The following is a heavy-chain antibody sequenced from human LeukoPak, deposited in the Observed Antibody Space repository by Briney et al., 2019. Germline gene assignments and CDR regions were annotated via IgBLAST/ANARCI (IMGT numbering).Heavy chain of an antibody. CDR3: AREADGSGSYHFDY. J-gene: IGHJ4*02. V-gene: IGHV4-4*07. D-gene: IGHD3-10*01. CDR1: GGSISSYY. CDR2: IYTSGST. Sequence: PSETLSLTCTVSGGSISSYYWSWIRQPAGKGLEWIGRIYTSGSTNYNPSLKSRVTISVDTSKNQFSLKLSSVTAADTAVYYCAREADGSGSYHFDYWGQGTLVTVSS.